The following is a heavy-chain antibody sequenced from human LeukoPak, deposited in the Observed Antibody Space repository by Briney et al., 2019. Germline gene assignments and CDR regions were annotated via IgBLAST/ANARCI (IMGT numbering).Heavy chain of an antibody. Sequence: PGGSLRLSCAASGFSFSSYWMSWVRQAPGKGLEWVAIIKQDGSLKYYVDSVNGRFTISRDNAQNSLYLQMNSLRAEDTALYYCAKVLMGVVVAATWAFDIWGQGTMVTVSS. CDR2: IKQDGSLK. CDR1: GFSFSSYW. CDR3: AKVLMGVVVAATWAFDI. D-gene: IGHD2-15*01. V-gene: IGHV3-7*01. J-gene: IGHJ3*02.